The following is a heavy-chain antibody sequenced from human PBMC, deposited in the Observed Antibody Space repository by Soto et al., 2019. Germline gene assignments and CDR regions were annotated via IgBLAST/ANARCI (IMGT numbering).Heavy chain of an antibody. CDR2: IYKSGRT. J-gene: IGHJ5*02. V-gene: IGHV4-30-4*01. Sequence: SETLSLTCAVSGDSIGSGDFYWTWIRQSPGKGLEYIGYIYKSGRTYYNPSLKSRPIISLDTSKSQFFLRLSSVTASDTAIYYCARSLSASSGRFDPWGQGTLVTVSS. D-gene: IGHD6-6*01. CDR3: ARSLSASSGRFDP. CDR1: GDSIGSGDFY.